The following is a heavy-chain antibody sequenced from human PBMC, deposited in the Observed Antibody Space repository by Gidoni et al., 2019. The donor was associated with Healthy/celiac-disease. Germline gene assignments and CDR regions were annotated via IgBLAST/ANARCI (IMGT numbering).Heavy chain of an antibody. J-gene: IGHJ3*02. CDR1: GFTFSSYS. CDR3: ARDLRFLEWLLTAFDI. CDR2: ISSSSSYI. V-gene: IGHV3-21*01. Sequence: EVQLVESGGGLVKPGGSLRLSCAASGFTFSSYSMHWVRQAPGKGLGWVSSISSSSSYIYYADSVKGRFTISRDNAKNSLYLQMNSLRAEDTAVYYCARDLRFLEWLLTAFDIWGQGTMVTVSS. D-gene: IGHD3-3*01.